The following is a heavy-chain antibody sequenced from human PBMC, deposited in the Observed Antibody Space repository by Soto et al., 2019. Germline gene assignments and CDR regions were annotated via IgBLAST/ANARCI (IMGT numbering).Heavy chain of an antibody. CDR1: GGSISSSSYY. CDR2: IYYSGST. D-gene: IGHD2-21*01. J-gene: IGHJ4*02. Sequence: SETLSLTCTVSGGSISSSSYYWGWIRQPPGKGLEWIGSIYYSGSTYYNPSLKSRVTISVDTSKNQFSLKLSSVTATDTAVYYCARHGRIPGEYYFDYWGQGTLVTVSS. CDR3: ARHGRIPGEYYFDY. V-gene: IGHV4-39*01.